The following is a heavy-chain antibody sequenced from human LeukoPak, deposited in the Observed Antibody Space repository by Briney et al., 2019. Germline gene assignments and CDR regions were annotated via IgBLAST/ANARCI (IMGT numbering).Heavy chain of an antibody. CDR2: IDTNTGNP. D-gene: IGHD1-1*01. V-gene: IGHV7-4-1*02. Sequence: ASVTVSFTASGYTFTTYFMNWVRQAPGQGLEWMGNIDTNTGNPTYAQGFTGHFVFSLDTSVSTAYLQINSLKAEDTAVYYCARGTPTPGVDYWGQGTLVTVSS. CDR1: GYTFTTYF. J-gene: IGHJ4*02. CDR3: ARGTPTPGVDY.